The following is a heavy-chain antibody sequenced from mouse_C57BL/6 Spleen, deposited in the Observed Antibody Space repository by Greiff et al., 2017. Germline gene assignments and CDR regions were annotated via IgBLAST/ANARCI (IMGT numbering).Heavy chain of an antibody. CDR1: GYTFTSYD. V-gene: IGHV1-85*01. Sequence: QVQLKESGPELVKPGASVKLSCKASGYTFTSYDINWVKQRPGQGLEWIGWIYPRDGSTKYNEKFKGKATLTVDTSSSTAYMELHSLTSEDSAVYFCARLPRYDYYAMDYWGQGTSVTVSS. CDR2: IYPRDGST. J-gene: IGHJ4*01. CDR3: ARLPRYDYYAMDY.